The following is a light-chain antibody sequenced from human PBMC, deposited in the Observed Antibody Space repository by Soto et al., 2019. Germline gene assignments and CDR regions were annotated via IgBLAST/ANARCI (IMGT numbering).Light chain of an antibody. Sequence: QSVLTQPASVSGSPGQTITISCTGPSSDVGGYNAVSWYQHHPGKAPKLIIYEVTHRPSGVSDRFSASKSGNTASLTISGLQAEDEADYYCNSFRVSHLYVFGTGTKLTVL. CDR3: NSFRVSHLYV. CDR1: SSDVGGYNA. J-gene: IGLJ1*01. CDR2: EVT. V-gene: IGLV2-14*01.